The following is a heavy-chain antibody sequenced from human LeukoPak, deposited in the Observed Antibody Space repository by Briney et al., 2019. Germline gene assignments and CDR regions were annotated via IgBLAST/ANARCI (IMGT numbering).Heavy chain of an antibody. V-gene: IGHV3-48*01. Sequence: GGSLRLSCAASGFTFSTYSMNWVRQAPGKGLEWVSYIDTGTSTIYYADSVKGRFTISRDNSKNTLYLQMNSLRAEDTAVYYCAMKAVPRPRLYDAFDFWGQGTVVTVSS. CDR3: AMKAVPRPRLYDAFDF. D-gene: IGHD2-2*02. J-gene: IGHJ3*01. CDR1: GFTFSTYS. CDR2: IDTGTSTI.